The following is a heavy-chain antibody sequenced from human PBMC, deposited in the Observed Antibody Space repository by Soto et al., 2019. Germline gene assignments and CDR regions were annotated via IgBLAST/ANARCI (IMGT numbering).Heavy chain of an antibody. V-gene: IGHV3-30-3*01. CDR1: GFTFSNYA. CDR2: MSYDGSDK. Sequence: SLRLSCEASGFTFSNYAIHWVRQAPGKGLEWVAVMSYDGSDKYYTDSVKGRFTISRDNSKNTLYLQMNSLRAEDTAVYFCAKDPGGNYGLYYYYYYYMDVWGKGTTVTVSS. J-gene: IGHJ6*03. D-gene: IGHD4-4*01. CDR3: AKDPGGNYGLYYYYYYYMDV.